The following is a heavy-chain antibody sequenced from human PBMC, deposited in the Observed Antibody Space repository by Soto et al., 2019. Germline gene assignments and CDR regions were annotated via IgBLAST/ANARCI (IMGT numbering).Heavy chain of an antibody. V-gene: IGHV4-59*01. Sequence: PSETLSLTCTVSGGSISSYYWSWIRQPPGKGLEWIGYIYCSGSTNYNPSLKSRVTISVDTSKNQFSLKLSSVTAADTAVYYCARDPRGYSYGFFDYWGQGTLVTVSS. J-gene: IGHJ4*02. D-gene: IGHD5-18*01. CDR2: IYCSGST. CDR1: GGSISSYY. CDR3: ARDPRGYSYGFFDY.